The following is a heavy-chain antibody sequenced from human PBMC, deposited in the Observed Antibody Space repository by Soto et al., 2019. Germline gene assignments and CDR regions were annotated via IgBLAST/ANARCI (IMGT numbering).Heavy chain of an antibody. CDR2: IYPDGNNK. J-gene: IGHJ6*02. CDR1: GFTVSSHA. CDR3: AKELYCSGGSCYSGEGGDYFYYGMDV. V-gene: IGHV3-30-3*01. D-gene: IGHD2-15*01. Sequence: GSLRLSCAVSGFTVSSHAMHWVRQPPGKGLEWVALIYPDGNNKYYADSVKGRFTTSRDNSKNTMYLQMNSLRSEDTAVYYCAKELYCSGGSCYSGEGGDYFYYGMDVWGQGTTVTVSS.